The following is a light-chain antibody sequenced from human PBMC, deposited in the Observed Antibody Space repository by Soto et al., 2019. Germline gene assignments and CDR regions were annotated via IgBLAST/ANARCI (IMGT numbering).Light chain of an antibody. Sequence: EIVLTQSPGTLSLSPGERATLSCRASQSVSSSYLAWYQQKPGQAPRLLIYGASSRATGIPDRFSGSGSGTDFTLTISRLETDDFATYYCQQYESYSPWTFGQGTKVDIK. CDR2: GAS. J-gene: IGKJ1*01. V-gene: IGKV3-20*01. CDR1: QSVSSSY. CDR3: QQYESYSPWT.